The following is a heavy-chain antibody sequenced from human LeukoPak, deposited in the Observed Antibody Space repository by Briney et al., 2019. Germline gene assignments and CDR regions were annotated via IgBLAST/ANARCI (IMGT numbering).Heavy chain of an antibody. D-gene: IGHD2-15*01. J-gene: IGHJ3*02. Sequence: SETLSLTCTVSGGSISPYYWSWIRQPPGKGLEWIGYVYYSGNTNYNPSLKSRVTISVDTSKKQFSLRLSSVTAADTAVYYCARVTEYCSGGSCYSGAFDIWGQGTMVTVSS. CDR2: VYYSGNT. V-gene: IGHV4-59*01. CDR1: GGSISPYY. CDR3: ARVTEYCSGGSCYSGAFDI.